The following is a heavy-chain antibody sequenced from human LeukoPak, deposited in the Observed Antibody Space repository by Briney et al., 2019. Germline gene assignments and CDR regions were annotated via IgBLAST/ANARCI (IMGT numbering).Heavy chain of an antibody. V-gene: IGHV4-39*01. D-gene: IGHD2-21*01. Sequence: SETLSLTCTVSGGSISSSSYYWGWIRQPPGKGLEWIGSIYYSGSTYYNPSLKSRVTISVDTSKNQFSLKLSSVTAADTAVYYCARGPVLWWNWFDPWGPGTLVIVSS. CDR1: GGSISSSSYY. J-gene: IGHJ5*02. CDR3: ARGPVLWWNWFDP. CDR2: IYYSGST.